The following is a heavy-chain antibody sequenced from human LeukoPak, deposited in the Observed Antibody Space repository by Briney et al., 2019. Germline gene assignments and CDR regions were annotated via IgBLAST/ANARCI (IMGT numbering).Heavy chain of an antibody. J-gene: IGHJ4*02. Sequence: ASVKVSCKASGYTFTGYYMHWVRQAPGQGLEWMGWINPNSGGTNYAQKFQGRVTMTRDTSISTAYMELSRLRSDDTAVYYCARGDSSSWFYGDYWGQGTLVTVSS. CDR3: ARGDSSSWFYGDY. V-gene: IGHV1-2*02. CDR1: GYTFTGYY. D-gene: IGHD6-13*01. CDR2: INPNSGGT.